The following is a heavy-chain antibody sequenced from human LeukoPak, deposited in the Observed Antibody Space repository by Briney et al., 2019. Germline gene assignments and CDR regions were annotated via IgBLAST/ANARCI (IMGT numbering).Heavy chain of an antibody. D-gene: IGHD3-22*01. V-gene: IGHV3-7*01. Sequence: GGSLRLSCAASGFTFSSYWMSWVRQAPGKGLEWVANIKQDGSEKYYVDSVKGRFTISRDNAKNSLYLQMNSLRAEDTAVYYCARDVEDTYYYDSSGYYYNDYWGQGTLVTVSS. J-gene: IGHJ4*02. CDR3: ARDVEDTYYYDSSGYYYNDY. CDR1: GFTFSSYW. CDR2: IKQDGSEK.